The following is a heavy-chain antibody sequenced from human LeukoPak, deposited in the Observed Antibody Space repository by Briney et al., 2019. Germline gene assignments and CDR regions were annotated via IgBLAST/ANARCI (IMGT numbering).Heavy chain of an antibody. J-gene: IGHJ6*02. CDR1: GGSVSSGSYY. V-gene: IGHV4-61*01. CDR2: IYYSGST. Sequence: SETLSLTCTVSGGSVSSGSYYWSWIRQPPGKGLEWIGYIYYSGSTNYNPSLKSRVTISVDTSKNQFSLKLSSVTAADTAVYYCARVYDPASIVDVWGQGTTVTVSS. D-gene: IGHD5/OR15-5a*01. CDR3: ARVYDPASIVDV.